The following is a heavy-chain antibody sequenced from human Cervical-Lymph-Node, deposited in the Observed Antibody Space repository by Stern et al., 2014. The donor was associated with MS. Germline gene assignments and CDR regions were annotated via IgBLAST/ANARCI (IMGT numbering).Heavy chain of an antibody. CDR2: ISYGGSDK. V-gene: IGHV3-30-3*01. Sequence: VQLLESGGGVVQPGRSLRLSCVASGFTFSNYAMHWVRQAPGKGLEWVAIISYGGSDKYYADSVKGRFTISRDNSKNTLYLQMNSLRAEDTAVYYCAREHYYDSTVYYPLFDCWGQGTLVTVSS. D-gene: IGHD3-22*01. CDR1: GFTFSNYA. CDR3: AREHYYDSTVYYPLFDC. J-gene: IGHJ4*02.